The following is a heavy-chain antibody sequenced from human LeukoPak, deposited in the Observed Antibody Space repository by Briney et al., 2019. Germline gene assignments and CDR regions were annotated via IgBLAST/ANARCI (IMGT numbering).Heavy chain of an antibody. V-gene: IGHV1-69*04. CDR3: ATTNDGGGYQWGDFFDF. CDR2: IIPNLGTT. Sequence: WASVKVSCKASGGTSNSHAISWVRQAPGQGLEWMGRIIPNLGTTNRAQNFQDRVTLTADNSTNTAYMELTSLTSDDTAVYYCATTNDGGGYQWGDFFDFWGQGTLVTVSS. CDR1: GGTSNSHA. J-gene: IGHJ4*02. D-gene: IGHD3-22*01.